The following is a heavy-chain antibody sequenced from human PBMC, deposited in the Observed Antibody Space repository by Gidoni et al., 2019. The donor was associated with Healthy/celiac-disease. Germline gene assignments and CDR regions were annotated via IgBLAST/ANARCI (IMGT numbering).Heavy chain of an antibody. J-gene: IGHJ6*03. V-gene: IGHV1-2*04. D-gene: IGHD1-1*01. CDR2: INPNSCGT. CDR1: GYTFTGYY. Sequence: QVQLVQSGAEVKKHGASVKVSCKASGYTFTGYYMHWVRQAPGQGLEWMGWINPNSCGTNYAQKFQGWVTMTRDTSISTAYMELSRLRSDDTAVYYCARGGTTGTPYYYYYYMDVWGKGTTVTVSS. CDR3: ARGGTTGTPYYYYYYMDV.